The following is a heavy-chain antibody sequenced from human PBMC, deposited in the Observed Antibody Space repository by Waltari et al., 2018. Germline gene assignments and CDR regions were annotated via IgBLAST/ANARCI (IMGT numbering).Heavy chain of an antibody. CDR3: ARGQGEGADV. Sequence: QVQLQQWGAGLLKPSETLSLTCVVNGGSFTAFYWSWVRQPPGKGMEWIGDSNQGETNQHTPSLRSRVTISVDRSRNQFSLTLTSVTAADTAVYYCARGQGEGADVWAQGTAVTVS. CDR2: SNQGETN. J-gene: IGHJ6*02. V-gene: IGHV4-34*01. CDR1: GGSFTAFY. D-gene: IGHD3-16*01.